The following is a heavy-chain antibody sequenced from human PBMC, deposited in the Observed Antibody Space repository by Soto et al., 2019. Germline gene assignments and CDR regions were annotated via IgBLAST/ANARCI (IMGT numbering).Heavy chain of an antibody. CDR1: GGTFSSYA. Sequence: QVQLVQSGAEVKKPGSSVKVSCKASGGTFSSYAISWVRQAPGQGLEWMGGIIPIFGTANYAQKFQGRVTITAAESTSTAYMELSRLRSEDTAVYYCAREEWDRFGNRTVHYYGMDVWGQGTTVTVSS. J-gene: IGHJ6*02. CDR2: IIPIFGTA. D-gene: IGHD1-26*01. V-gene: IGHV1-69*01. CDR3: AREEWDRFGNRTVHYYGMDV.